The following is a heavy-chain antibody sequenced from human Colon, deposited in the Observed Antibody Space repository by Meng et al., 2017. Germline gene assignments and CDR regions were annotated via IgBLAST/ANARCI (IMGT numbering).Heavy chain of an antibody. CDR2: VYYTGNT. V-gene: IGHV4-61*08. CDR3: ARVNGDFDEAWFDP. CDR1: GGSVSSGDYN. D-gene: IGHD2-21*02. J-gene: IGHJ5*02. Sequence: QGQSHEGGPGLVRPSESLSPTCTVSGGSVSSGDYNWSWIRQPPGKGLEWLGYVYYTGNTNYNPSLKTRVTISLDTSNNQFSLKLTSMTAADAAIYYCARVNGDFDEAWFDPWGQGTLVTVSS.